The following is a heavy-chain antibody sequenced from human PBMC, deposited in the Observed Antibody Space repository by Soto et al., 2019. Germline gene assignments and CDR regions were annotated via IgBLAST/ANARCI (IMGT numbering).Heavy chain of an antibody. CDR3: ARETRNCSSTSCYAGMDY. V-gene: IGHV3-66*01. CDR1: GFTVSSNY. D-gene: IGHD2-2*01. J-gene: IGHJ4*02. Sequence: GGSLRLSCAASGFTVSSNYMSWVRQAPGKGLEWVSVIYSGGSTYYADSVKGRFTISRDNSKNTLYLQMNSLRAEDTAVYYCARETRNCSSTSCYAGMDYWGQGTLVTVSS. CDR2: IYSGGST.